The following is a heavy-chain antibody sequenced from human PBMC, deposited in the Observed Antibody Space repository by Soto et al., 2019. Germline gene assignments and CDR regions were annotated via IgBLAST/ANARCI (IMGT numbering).Heavy chain of an antibody. CDR2: IRGSGGNT. CDR3: PKRDVLMTTSGGWSQWIHP. D-gene: IGHD3-10*01. CDR1: GFTFSTFA. Sequence: EVQLLESGGSLVQPGGSLRLSCAASGFTFSTFAMNWVRQAPGVGLEWVSSIRGSGGNTQYADSMKSRVTISRDNAKNTLYPQKNSLGTEDTAVYYCPKRDVLMTTSGGWSQWIHPWGQGTLVIVSS. J-gene: IGHJ5*02. V-gene: IGHV3-23*01.